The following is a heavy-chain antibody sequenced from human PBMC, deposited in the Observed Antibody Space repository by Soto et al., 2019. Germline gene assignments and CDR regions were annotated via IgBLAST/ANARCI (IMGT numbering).Heavy chain of an antibody. CDR1: GYTFTTYA. CDR2: INAGNGNT. D-gene: IGHD2-15*01. J-gene: IGHJ3*02. CDR3: ARDDGSSGGAFDI. V-gene: IGHV1-3*01. Sequence: QVQLVQSGAEVKKPGASVKVSCKTSGYTFTTYAMHWVRQAPGQRLEWMGWINAGNGNTKYSQNFQGRVTITSDTSASTAYMELSSLRSEDTAVYYCARDDGSSGGAFDIWGQGTMVTVSS.